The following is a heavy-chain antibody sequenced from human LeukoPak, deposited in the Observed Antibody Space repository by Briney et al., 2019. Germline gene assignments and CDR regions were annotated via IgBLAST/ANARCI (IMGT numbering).Heavy chain of an antibody. D-gene: IGHD3-22*01. CDR3: ARDSNFHYYDSSGYYDY. CDR1: GGSISSYY. J-gene: IGHJ4*02. V-gene: IGHV4-4*07. Sequence: SETLSLTCAVSGGSISSYYWSWIRQPAGKGLEWIGRIYTSGSTNYNPSLKSRVTMSVDTSKNQFSLKLSSVTAADTAVYYCARDSNFHYYDSSGYYDYWGQGTLVTVSS. CDR2: IYTSGST.